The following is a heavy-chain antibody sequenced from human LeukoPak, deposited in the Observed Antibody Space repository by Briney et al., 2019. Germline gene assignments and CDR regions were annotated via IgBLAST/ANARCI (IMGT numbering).Heavy chain of an antibody. CDR3: ARFVLGYSNYPHFDY. Sequence: GGSLRLSCAASGFTFSSYAMSWVRQSPGKGLEWVSAISTTAGSTYNADSVKGRFTISRDNSKNTLYLQMNSLRAEDTAIYHCARFVLGYSNYPHFDYWGQGTLVTVSS. CDR1: GFTFSSYA. J-gene: IGHJ4*02. D-gene: IGHD4-11*01. V-gene: IGHV3-23*01. CDR2: ISTTAGST.